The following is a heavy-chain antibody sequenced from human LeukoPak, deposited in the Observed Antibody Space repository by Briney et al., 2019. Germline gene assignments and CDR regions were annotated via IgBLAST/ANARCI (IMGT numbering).Heavy chain of an antibody. D-gene: IGHD3-9*01. CDR3: AKAGRYFGLFDC. Sequence: GGSLRLSCAASGFTFTNYAMNWVRQAPGKELEWVSGISDSGATTYFADSVKGRFTISRDNSKNTLYLQMNSLRAEDTAVYYCAKAGRYFGLFDCWGQGTLVTVSS. J-gene: IGHJ4*02. CDR1: GFTFTNYA. CDR2: ISDSGATT. V-gene: IGHV3-23*01.